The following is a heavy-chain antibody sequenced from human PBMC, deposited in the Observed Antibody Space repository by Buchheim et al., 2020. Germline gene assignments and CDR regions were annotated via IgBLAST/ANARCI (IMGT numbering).Heavy chain of an antibody. CDR1: GFTFSDYS. J-gene: IGHJ3*01. Sequence: EVQLVESGGGLAQPGGSLRLSCAASGFTFSDYSMNWVRLAPGKGLEWISYITGTAITHYADSVKGRSTISRDNGKNFVYLAMTTLTDDDTAVYYCARSVEGAFDVWGQGT. CDR3: ARSVEGAFDV. V-gene: IGHV3-48*02. D-gene: IGHD6-19*01. CDR2: ITGTAIT.